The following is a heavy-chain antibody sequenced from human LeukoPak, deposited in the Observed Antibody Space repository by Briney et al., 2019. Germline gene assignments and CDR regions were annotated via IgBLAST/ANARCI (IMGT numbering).Heavy chain of an antibody. V-gene: IGHV4-59*01. CDR1: GGSISSYY. J-gene: IGHJ1*01. D-gene: IGHD6-19*01. CDR3: ASPRRYSSGWYYFQH. CDR2: IYYSGST. Sequence: SETLSLTCTVSGGSISSYYWSWIRQPPGKGLEWIGYIYYSGSTNYNPSLKSRVTISVDTSKNQFSLKLSSVTAADTAVYYCASPRRYSSGWYYFQHWGQGTLVTVSS.